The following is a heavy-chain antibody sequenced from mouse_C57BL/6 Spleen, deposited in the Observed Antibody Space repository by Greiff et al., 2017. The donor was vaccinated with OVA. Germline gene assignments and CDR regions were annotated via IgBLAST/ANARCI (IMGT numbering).Heavy chain of an antibody. V-gene: IGHV2-9-1*01. CDR1: GFSLTSYA. D-gene: IGHD1-1*01. Sequence: VKLVESGPGLVAPSQSLSITCTVSGFSLTSYAISWVRQPPGKGLEWLGVIWTGGGTNYNSALKSRLSISKDNSKSQVFLKMNSLQTDDTARYYCASYYGGSQYYYAMDYWGQGTSVTVSS. J-gene: IGHJ4*01. CDR3: ASYYGGSQYYYAMDY. CDR2: IWTGGGT.